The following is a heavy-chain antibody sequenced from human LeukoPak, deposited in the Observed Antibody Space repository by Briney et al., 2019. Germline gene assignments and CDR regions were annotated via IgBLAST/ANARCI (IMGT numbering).Heavy chain of an antibody. CDR1: GFTFSSYA. CDR2: ISYDGSNK. D-gene: IGHD2-15*01. J-gene: IGHJ6*02. CDR3: ARDLVVLNYYYYYGMDV. Sequence: GGSLRLSCAASGFTFSSYAMLWVRQAPGKGLEWVAVISYDGSNKYYADSVKGRVTISRDNSKNTLYLQMNSLRAEDTAVYYCARDLVVLNYYYYYGMDVWGQGTTVTVSS. V-gene: IGHV3-30-3*01.